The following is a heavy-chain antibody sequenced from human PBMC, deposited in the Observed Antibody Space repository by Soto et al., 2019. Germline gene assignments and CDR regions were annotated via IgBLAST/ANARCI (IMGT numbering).Heavy chain of an antibody. V-gene: IGHV3-23*01. J-gene: IGHJ4*02. Sequence: GGSLRLSGEASGFTFSSYSLSWVRQAPGKGLDWVSAIRGSGDNTYYADSVKGRFTISRDNTKNTLYLQMNSLRAEDTAVYYCAKSPTMVRGLIFDYWGQGALVTVSS. CDR1: GFTFSSYS. CDR3: AKSPTMVRGLIFDY. CDR2: IRGSGDNT. D-gene: IGHD3-10*01.